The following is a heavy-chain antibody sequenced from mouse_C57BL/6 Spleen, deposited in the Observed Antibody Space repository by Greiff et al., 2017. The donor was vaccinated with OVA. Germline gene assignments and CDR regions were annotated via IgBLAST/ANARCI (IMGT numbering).Heavy chain of an antibody. CDR2: IDPNSGGT. D-gene: IGHD1-1*01. CDR3: AKDRTTVVATGAMDY. CDR1: GYTFTSYW. V-gene: IGHV1-72*01. Sequence: QVQLKESGAELVKPGASVKLSCKASGYTFTSYWMHWVKQRPGRGLEWIGRIDPNSGGTKYNEKFKSKATLTVDKPSSTAYMQLSSLTSEDSAVYYCAKDRTTVVATGAMDYWGQGTSVTVSS. J-gene: IGHJ4*01.